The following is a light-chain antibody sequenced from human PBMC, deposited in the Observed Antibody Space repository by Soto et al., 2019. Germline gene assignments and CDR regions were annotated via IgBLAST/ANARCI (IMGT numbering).Light chain of an antibody. CDR2: GVS. V-gene: IGKV3-20*01. J-gene: IGKJ2*01. CDR1: QSVSNSF. Sequence: SVLTPSPATLSLSPGERATLSCRASQSVSNSFFAWYQQKPGQAPRLLIYGVSSRATGIPDRFSGSGSGTDFTLTISRLEPEDFVVYYCQQYSSLPHTFGQGTKLEVK. CDR3: QQYSSLPHT.